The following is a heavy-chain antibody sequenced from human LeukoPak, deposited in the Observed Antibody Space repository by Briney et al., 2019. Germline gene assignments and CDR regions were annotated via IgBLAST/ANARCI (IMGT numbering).Heavy chain of an antibody. CDR2: IIPILGIA. J-gene: IGHJ4*02. D-gene: IGHD1-20*01. CDR1: GGTFSSYA. V-gene: IGHV1-69*04. Sequence: SVNVSCKASGGTFSSYAISWVRQAPGQGLEWMGRIIPILGIANYAQKFQGRVTITADKSTSTACMELSSLRSEDTAVYYCARGGGRITGTTFDYWGQGTLVTVSS. CDR3: ARGGGRITGTTFDY.